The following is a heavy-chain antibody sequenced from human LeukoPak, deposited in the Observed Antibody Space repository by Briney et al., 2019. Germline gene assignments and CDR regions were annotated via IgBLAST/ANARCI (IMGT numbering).Heavy chain of an antibody. CDR1: GGSISSYN. CDR3: ARRRCVDILTGYDLYWFDR. J-gene: IGHJ5*02. D-gene: IGHD3-9*01. V-gene: IGHV4-59*01. Sequence: SETLSLTCTASGGSISSYNWNWIRQPPGKGLEWIGYIYHSRSTKYNPSLKSRGITLIDTTKKHFSLMLSSVTAAETAVYYCARRRCVDILTGYDLYWFDRWGQGTLVSVSS. CDR2: IYHSRST.